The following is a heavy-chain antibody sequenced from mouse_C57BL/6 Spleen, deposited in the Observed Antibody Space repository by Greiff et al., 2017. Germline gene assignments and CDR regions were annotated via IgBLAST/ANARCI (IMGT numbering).Heavy chain of an antibody. V-gene: IGHV5-16*01. CDR3: ARGDYYGSSYELYFDV. CDR2: INYDGSST. D-gene: IGHD1-1*01. Sequence: EVQLVESEGGLVQPGSSMKLSCTASGFTFSDYYMAWVRQVPEKGLEWVANINYDGSSTYYLDSLKSRFIISRDNAKNILYLQMSSLKSEDTATYYCARGDYYGSSYELYFDVWGTGTTVTVSS. J-gene: IGHJ1*03. CDR1: GFTFSDYY.